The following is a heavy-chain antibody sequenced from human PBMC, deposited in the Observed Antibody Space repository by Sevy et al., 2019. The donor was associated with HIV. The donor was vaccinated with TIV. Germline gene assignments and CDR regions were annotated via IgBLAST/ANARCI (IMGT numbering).Heavy chain of an antibody. D-gene: IGHD3-22*01. CDR3: GRRRGNYYDNSPTKGTPPDY. V-gene: IGHV4-4*02. CDR1: GGSISNNDW. J-gene: IGHJ4*02. CDR2: IYNSGIT. Sequence: SETLSLTCTVSGGSISNNDWWSWLRQSPGKGLEWIGEIYNSGITNYNPSLRSRLTISMDKSRNQYSLNLNSVTAADTAVYYCGRRRGNYYDNSPTKGTPPDYWGQGTLVTVSS.